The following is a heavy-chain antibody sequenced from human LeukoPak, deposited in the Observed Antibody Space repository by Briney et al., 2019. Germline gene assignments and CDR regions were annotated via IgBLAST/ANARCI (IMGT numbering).Heavy chain of an antibody. CDR2: ISGYNGNT. Sequence: ASVKVSCKASGYTFNSYGISWVRQAPGQGLEWMGWISGYNGNTKYAQKFQGRVTMTTDTSTTTVYMELRSLGSDDTAVYYCARDAREVLLWFGEFFPWGQGTLVTVSS. D-gene: IGHD3-10*01. CDR1: GYTFNSYG. J-gene: IGHJ5*02. CDR3: ARDAREVLLWFGEFFP. V-gene: IGHV1-18*04.